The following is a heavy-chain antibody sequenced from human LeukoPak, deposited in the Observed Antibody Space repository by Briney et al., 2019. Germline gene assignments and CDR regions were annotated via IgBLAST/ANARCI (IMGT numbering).Heavy chain of an antibody. CDR3: ARREMATISAFDI. CDR1: GGSFSGFY. Sequence: SETLSLTCAVYGGSFSGFYWSWIRQPPGKGLEWIGSIYYSGSTYYNPSLKSRVTISVDTSKNQFSLKLSSATAADTAVYYCARREMATISAFDIWGQGTMVTVSS. CDR2: IYYSGST. J-gene: IGHJ3*02. D-gene: IGHD5-24*01. V-gene: IGHV4-34*01.